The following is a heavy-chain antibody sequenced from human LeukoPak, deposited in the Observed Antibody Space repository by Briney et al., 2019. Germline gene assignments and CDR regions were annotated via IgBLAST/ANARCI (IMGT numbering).Heavy chain of an antibody. CDR1: GRSFSGYY. D-gene: IGHD3-22*01. J-gene: IGHJ4*02. CDR2: INHSGST. V-gene: IGHV4-34*01. CDR3: ARRGERYYDIDY. Sequence: SETLSLTCAVYGRSFSGYYWSWIRQPPGKGLEWIGEINHSGSTNYNPSLKSRVTISVDTSKNQFSLKLSSVTAADKAEYYCARRGERYYDIDYWGQGTLVTVSS.